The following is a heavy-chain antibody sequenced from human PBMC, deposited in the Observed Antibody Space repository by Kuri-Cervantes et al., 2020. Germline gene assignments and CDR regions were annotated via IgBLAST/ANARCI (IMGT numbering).Heavy chain of an antibody. Sequence: GESLKISCAASGFTFSNAWMSWVRQAPGKGLEWVANIKHDGSEKNYVDSVKGRFSISRDNAKNSLYLQMNSLRAEDTAVYYCARAGKALDYWGQGTLVTVSS. V-gene: IGHV3-7*01. CDR1: GFTFSNAW. CDR3: ARAGKALDY. D-gene: IGHD1-26*01. J-gene: IGHJ4*02. CDR2: IKHDGSEK.